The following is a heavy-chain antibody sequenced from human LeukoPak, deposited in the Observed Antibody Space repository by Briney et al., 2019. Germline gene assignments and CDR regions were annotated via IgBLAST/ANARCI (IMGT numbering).Heavy chain of an antibody. CDR1: GFTFSSYS. Sequence: QTGGSLRLSCAASGFTFSSYSMNWVRQAPGKGLEWVAIISYDGSNKYYADSVKGRFTISRDNSKNTLYLQMNSLRPEDTAVYYCARKVAAASYFFDYWGQGTLVTVSS. CDR3: ARKVAAASYFFDY. V-gene: IGHV3-30*04. D-gene: IGHD2-15*01. J-gene: IGHJ4*02. CDR2: ISYDGSNK.